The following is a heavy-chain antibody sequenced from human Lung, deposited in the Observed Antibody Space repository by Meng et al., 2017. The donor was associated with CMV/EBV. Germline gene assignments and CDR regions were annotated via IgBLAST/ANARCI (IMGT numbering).Heavy chain of an antibody. V-gene: IGHV4-34*01. Sequence: SXTXSLXCAVYGGSFSGYYWSWIRQPPGKGLEWIGEINHSGSTNYNPSLKSRVTISVDTSKNQFSLKLSSVTAADTAVYYCASDYGGNSALYWGQGTLVNGAS. D-gene: IGHD4-23*01. CDR1: GGSFSGYY. CDR2: INHSGST. J-gene: IGHJ4*02. CDR3: ASDYGGNSALY.